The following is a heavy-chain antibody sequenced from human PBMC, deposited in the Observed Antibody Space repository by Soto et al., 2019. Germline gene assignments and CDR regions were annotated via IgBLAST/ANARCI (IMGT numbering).Heavy chain of an antibody. CDR2: ISGSGGST. J-gene: IGHJ5*02. CDR3: AKDPPLWGSYRYTHSLGWFDP. V-gene: IGHV3-23*01. D-gene: IGHD3-16*02. Sequence: EVQLLESGGGLVQPGGSLRLSCAASGFTFSSYAMSWVRQAPGKGLEWVSAISGSGGSTYYADSVKGRFTISSDNSKNTLYLQMNSLRAEDTAVYYCAKDPPLWGSYRYTHSLGWFDPWGQGTLVTVSS. CDR1: GFTFSSYA.